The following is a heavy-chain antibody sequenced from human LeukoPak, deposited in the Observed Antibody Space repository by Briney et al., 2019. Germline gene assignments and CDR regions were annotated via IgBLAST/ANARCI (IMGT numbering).Heavy chain of an antibody. CDR2: ISNSGST. CDR3: ARGRYSSGWYIARWFDP. V-gene: IGHV4-59*12. Sequence: SETLSLTCTVSGGSISPYYWSWIRQPPGMGLEWIGYISNSGSTNYNPSLKSRVTISVDTSKNQFSLKLSSVTAADTAVYYCARGRYSSGWYIARWFDPWGQGTLVTVSS. D-gene: IGHD6-19*01. CDR1: GGSISPYY. J-gene: IGHJ5*02.